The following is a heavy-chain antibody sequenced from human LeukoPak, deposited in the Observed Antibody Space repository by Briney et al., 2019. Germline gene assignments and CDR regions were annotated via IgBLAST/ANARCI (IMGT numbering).Heavy chain of an antibody. J-gene: IGHJ4*02. CDR3: AREANYYGSGSYFEGTFDH. Sequence: GASVTVSFTASGYTFTNYAISWVRQAPGQGLEWMGWISGYNGNTNYAQKLQGRVTMTTDTSTSTAYMELRSLRSDDTAVYYCAREANYYGSGSYFEGTFDHWGQGSLVIVSS. D-gene: IGHD3-10*01. CDR1: GYTFTNYA. CDR2: ISGYNGNT. V-gene: IGHV1-18*01.